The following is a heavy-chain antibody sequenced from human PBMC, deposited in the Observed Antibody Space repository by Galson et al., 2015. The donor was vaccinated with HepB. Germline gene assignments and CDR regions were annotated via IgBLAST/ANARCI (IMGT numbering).Heavy chain of an antibody. D-gene: IGHD6-13*01. J-gene: IGHJ6*03. V-gene: IGHV3-33*01. Sequence: SLRLSCAASGFTFSSYGMHWVRQAPGKGLEWVAVIWYDGSNKYYADSVKGRFTISRDNSKNTLYLQMNSLRAEDTAVYYCARDRQHRPYYYYMDVWGKGTTVTVSS. CDR3: ARDRQHRPYYYYMDV. CDR2: IWYDGSNK. CDR1: GFTFSSYG.